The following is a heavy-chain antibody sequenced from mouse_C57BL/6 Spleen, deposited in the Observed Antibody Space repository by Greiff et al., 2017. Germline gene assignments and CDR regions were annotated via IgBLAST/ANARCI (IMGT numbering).Heavy chain of an antibody. J-gene: IGHJ2*01. V-gene: IGHV1-64*01. Sequence: QVQLQQPGAELVKPGASVKLSCKASGYTFTRYWMHWVKQRPGQGLEWFGMIHPNSGSTNYNEKFKSKATLAVDNSSSTAYMQRSSLTSEDSAVYYCARCGAYYNNYFDYWGQGTALTVSS. D-gene: IGHD2-12*01. CDR1: GYTFTRYW. CDR3: ARCGAYYNNYFDY. CDR2: IHPNSGST.